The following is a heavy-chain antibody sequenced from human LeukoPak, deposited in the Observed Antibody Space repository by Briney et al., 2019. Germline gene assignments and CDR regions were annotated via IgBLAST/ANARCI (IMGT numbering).Heavy chain of an antibody. CDR3: ASHGCSSSWYRFDY. CDR1: GFTFSSYA. CDR2: ISYDGSNK. J-gene: IGHJ4*02. V-gene: IGHV3-30-3*01. D-gene: IGHD6-13*01. Sequence: GGSLRLSCAASGFTFSSYAMHWVRQAPGKGLEWVAVISYDGSNKYYADSVKGRFTISRDNSKNTLYLQMNSLRAEDTAVYYCASHGCSSSWYRFDYWGQGTLVTVSS.